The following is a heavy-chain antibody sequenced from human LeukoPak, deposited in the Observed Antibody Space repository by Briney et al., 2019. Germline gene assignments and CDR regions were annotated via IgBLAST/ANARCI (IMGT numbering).Heavy chain of an antibody. CDR1: GGSFSGYY. Sequence: SETLSLTCAVYGGSFSGYYWSWIRQPPGKGLEWIGEINHSGSTNYNPSLKSRVTISVDTSKNQFSLKLSSMTAADTAVYYCARVGAEYYYDSSGYYGDYYYYGMDVWGQGTTVTVSS. D-gene: IGHD3-22*01. CDR2: INHSGST. CDR3: ARVGAEYYYDSSGYYGDYYYYGMDV. V-gene: IGHV4-34*01. J-gene: IGHJ6*02.